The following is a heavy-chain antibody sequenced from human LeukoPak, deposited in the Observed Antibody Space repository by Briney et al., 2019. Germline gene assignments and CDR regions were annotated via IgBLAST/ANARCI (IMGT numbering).Heavy chain of an antibody. V-gene: IGHV3-21*01. Sequence: PGGSLRLSCAASGFTFSSYAMSWVRQAPGKGLEWVSSITGSSTYIYYADSVKGRFTISRDNAKNSLYLQMNSVRAEDTAVYYCARDNTIISVAGTPPVNAPVYWGQGTLVTVSS. CDR2: ITGSSTYI. J-gene: IGHJ4*02. CDR3: ARDNTIISVAGTPPVNAPVY. CDR1: GFTFSSYA. D-gene: IGHD6-19*01.